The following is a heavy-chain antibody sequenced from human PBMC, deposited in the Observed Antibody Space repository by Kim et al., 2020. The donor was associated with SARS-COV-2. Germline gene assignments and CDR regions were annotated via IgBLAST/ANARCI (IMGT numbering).Heavy chain of an antibody. J-gene: IGHJ5*02. CDR1: GYTFTSYG. Sequence: ASVKVSCKASGYTFTSYGISWVRQAPGQGLEWMGWISAYNGNTNYAQKLQGRVTMTTDTSTSTAYMELRSLRSDDTAVYYCARDYLGVIAAAGQPNWFDPWGQGTLVTVSS. CDR3: ARDYLGVIAAAGQPNWFDP. V-gene: IGHV1-18*01. D-gene: IGHD6-13*01. CDR2: ISAYNGNT.